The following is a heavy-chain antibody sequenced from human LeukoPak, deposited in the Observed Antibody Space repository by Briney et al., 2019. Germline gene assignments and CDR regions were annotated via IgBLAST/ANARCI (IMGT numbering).Heavy chain of an antibody. D-gene: IGHD6-13*01. J-gene: IGHJ4*02. CDR1: GFAFSSNW. Sequence: GGSLRLSCAASGFAFSSNWMHWVRQAPGKGLVCVSRISSDGSTTTYADSVKGRFTISRDNAKNTVYLQMNSLTAEDTGVYYCTRRSAAAGTIDYWGQGTLVTVSS. CDR3: TRRSAAAGTIDY. V-gene: IGHV3-74*01. CDR2: ISSDGSTT.